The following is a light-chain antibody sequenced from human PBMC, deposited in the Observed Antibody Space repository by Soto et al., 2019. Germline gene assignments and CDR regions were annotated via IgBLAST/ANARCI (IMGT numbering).Light chain of an antibody. J-gene: IGKJ1*01. CDR1: QSISSW. V-gene: IGKV1-5*01. CDR2: DAS. CDR3: QQYNSYSPWT. Sequence: DIQMTQSPSTLSASVGDRVTITCRASQSISSWLTWYQQKPGKAPKLLIYDASSLESGVPSRLSGSGSGTEFTLTISSLQPDDFATYSCQQYNSYSPWTFGQGTKVEIK.